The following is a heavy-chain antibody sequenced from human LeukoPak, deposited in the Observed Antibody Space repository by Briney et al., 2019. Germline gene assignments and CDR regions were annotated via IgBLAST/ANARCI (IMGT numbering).Heavy chain of an antibody. D-gene: IGHD5-24*01. CDR3: ARDLAGYNSFDY. Sequence: GGSLRLSCAASGFTVSSNYMSWVRQAPGKGLEWVSSIYGGGSTCYTDSVKGRFTISRDNSKNTLYLQMNSLRAEDTAVYYCARDLAGYNSFDYWGQGTLVTVSS. V-gene: IGHV3-66*01. CDR1: GFTVSSNY. CDR2: IYGGGST. J-gene: IGHJ4*02.